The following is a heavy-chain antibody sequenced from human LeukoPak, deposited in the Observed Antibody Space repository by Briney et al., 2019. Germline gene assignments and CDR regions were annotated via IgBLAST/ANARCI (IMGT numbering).Heavy chain of an antibody. D-gene: IGHD4-17*01. CDR2: MNPNSGNT. V-gene: IGHV1-8*02. Sequence: ASVKVSCTASGGTFSSYAISWVRQATGQGLEWMGWMNPNSGNTGYAQKFQGRVTMTRNTSISTAYMELSSLRSEDTAVYYCARGEDYGDYWFDPWGQGTLVTVSS. J-gene: IGHJ5*02. CDR1: GGTFSSYA. CDR3: ARGEDYGDYWFDP.